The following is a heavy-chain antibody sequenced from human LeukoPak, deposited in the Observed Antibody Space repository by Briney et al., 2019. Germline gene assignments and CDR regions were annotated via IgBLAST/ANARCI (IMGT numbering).Heavy chain of an antibody. V-gene: IGHV3-23*01. J-gene: IGHJ4*02. CDR3: AKESSGYSYGYHDLDY. Sequence: GRSLRLSCAASGFTFSSYAMHLVRQAPGKGLEWVSVSSDSGGSTNFADSVKGRFTISRDNSKNTLYLQMNSLRAEDTAVYYCAKESSGYSYGYHDLDYWGQGTLATVSS. CDR1: GFTFSSYA. CDR2: SSDSGGST. D-gene: IGHD5-18*01.